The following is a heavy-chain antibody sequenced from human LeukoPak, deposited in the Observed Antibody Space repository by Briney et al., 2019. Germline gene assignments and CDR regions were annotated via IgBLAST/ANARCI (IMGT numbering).Heavy chain of an antibody. V-gene: IGHV4-30-2*01. CDR2: IHHTGST. CDR1: GGSISSSGYS. CDR3: ARTPTYCGGDCYYFDP. J-gene: IGHJ5*02. Sequence: PSETLSLTCAVSGGSISSSGYSWSWIRQPPGKGLEWIGYIHHTGSTYYNPSLRSRVTISVDRSKNQFSLKLSSVTAADTAMYFCARTPTYCGGDCYYFDPWGQGTLVTVSS. D-gene: IGHD2-21*02.